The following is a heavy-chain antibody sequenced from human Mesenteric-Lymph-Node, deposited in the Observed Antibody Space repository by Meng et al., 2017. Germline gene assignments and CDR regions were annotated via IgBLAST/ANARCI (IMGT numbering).Heavy chain of an antibody. D-gene: IGHD6-19*01. CDR2: IKQDGSEK. CDR1: GFTFSSYW. V-gene: IGHV3-7*01. Sequence: GGSLRLSCAASGFTFSSYWMSWVRQAPGKGLEWVANIKQDGSEKYYVGSVKGRFTISRDNAKNSLYLQMNSLRAEDTAVYYCARGRVAVAGTPYFDYWGQGTLVTVSS. CDR3: ARGRVAVAGTPYFDY. J-gene: IGHJ4*02.